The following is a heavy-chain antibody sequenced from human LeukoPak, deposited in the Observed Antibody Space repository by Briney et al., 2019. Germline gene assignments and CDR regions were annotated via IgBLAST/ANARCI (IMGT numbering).Heavy chain of an antibody. CDR2: IYYSGST. Sequence: SETLSLTCTVSGGSISSGDYYWSWIRQPPGKGLEWIGYIYYSGSTYYNPSLKSRVTISVDTSKNQFSLKLSSVTAADTAVYYCASGVIRGWFDPWGQGTLVTVSS. V-gene: IGHV4-30-4*02. CDR3: ASGVIRGWFDP. D-gene: IGHD3-10*01. CDR1: GGSISSGDYY. J-gene: IGHJ5*02.